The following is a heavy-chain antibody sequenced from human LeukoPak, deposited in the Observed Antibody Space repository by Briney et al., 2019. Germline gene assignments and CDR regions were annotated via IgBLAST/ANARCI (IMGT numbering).Heavy chain of an antibody. CDR3: ARLTGGYGDYEFVWFDP. CDR2: IYHSGST. CDR1: GGSISNYY. D-gene: IGHD4-17*01. Sequence: SETLSLTCTISGGSISNYYWSWIRQPPGKGLEWIGYIYHSGSTNYNPSLKSRVTISVDTSKNQLSLKLSSVTAADTAVYYCARLTGGYGDYEFVWFDPWGQGTLVTVSS. V-gene: IGHV4-59*01. J-gene: IGHJ5*02.